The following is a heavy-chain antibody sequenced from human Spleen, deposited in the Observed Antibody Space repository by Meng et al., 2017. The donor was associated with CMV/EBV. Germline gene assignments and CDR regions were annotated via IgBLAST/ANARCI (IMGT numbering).Heavy chain of an antibody. CDR2: ISGSDNSI. D-gene: IGHD6-13*01. CDR3: TRDDLAATGTNHY. CDR1: GFTFSDFE. V-gene: IGHV3-48*03. J-gene: IGHJ4*02. Sequence: GGSLRLSCAASGFTFSDFEMNWVRQAPGKGLEWVASISGSDNSINYAGSVKGRFTISRDNARNSLHLQLNSLRAEDTGVYYCTRDDLAATGTNHYWGQGTLVTVSS.